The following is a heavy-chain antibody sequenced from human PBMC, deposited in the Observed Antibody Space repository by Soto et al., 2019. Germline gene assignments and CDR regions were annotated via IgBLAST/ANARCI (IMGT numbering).Heavy chain of an antibody. Sequence: ASVKVSCKASGYTFTSYDINWVRQATGQGLEWMGWMSPNSGNTGYAQKFQGRVTMTRDTSISTAFMEVGSLTFEDTAVYYCARGPGDYDILTGYYPDYWGQGTLVTVSS. D-gene: IGHD3-9*01. CDR3: ARGPGDYDILTGYYPDY. V-gene: IGHV1-8*01. CDR2: MSPNSGNT. CDR1: GYTFTSYD. J-gene: IGHJ4*02.